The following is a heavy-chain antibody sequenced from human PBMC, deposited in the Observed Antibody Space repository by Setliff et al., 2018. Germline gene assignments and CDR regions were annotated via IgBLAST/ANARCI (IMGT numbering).Heavy chain of an antibody. CDR3: ARDEDRDEMEIQGY. V-gene: IGHV1-18*04. CDR1: GYTFISYG. Sequence: ASVKVSCKTSGYTFISYGISWMRQAPGQGLEWMGWISGYNGNTDYAQSLQGRVTMTMDTSTSTAYMELRSLRSDDTAVYYCARDEDRDEMEIQGYWGQGTRVTSPQ. CDR2: ISGYNGNT. J-gene: IGHJ4*02. D-gene: IGHD1-7*01.